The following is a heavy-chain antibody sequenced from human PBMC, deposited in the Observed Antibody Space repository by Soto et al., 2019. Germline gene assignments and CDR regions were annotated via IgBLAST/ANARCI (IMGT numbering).Heavy chain of an antibody. V-gene: IGHV1-3*01. CDR3: AIAETIRVGGGFEF. Sequence: ASLKVSCKASGYTFATYAMNWVRLAPGQGLEWIRWINAATGDTEFSQKFQGRVTLTRDTSADTADMELRSLRSEDTAIYYCAIAETIRVGGGFEFWGQGNLVTVSS. CDR1: GYTFATYA. D-gene: IGHD2-15*01. J-gene: IGHJ4*02. CDR2: INAATGDT.